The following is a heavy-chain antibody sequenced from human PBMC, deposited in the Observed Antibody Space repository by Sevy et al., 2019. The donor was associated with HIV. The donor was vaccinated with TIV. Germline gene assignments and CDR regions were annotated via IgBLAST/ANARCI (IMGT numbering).Heavy chain of an antibody. J-gene: IGHJ4*02. CDR1: EFNFGIYW. CDR3: ASQAPYFDN. V-gene: IGHV3-7*01. Sequence: GGSLRLSCAASEFNFGIYWMSWVRQAPGKGLEYVANIKQDGSQRYYVDSVRGRFTISRDNAENSLFLEMNSLRDEETAVYYCASQAPYFDNWGPGTQVTVSS. D-gene: IGHD6-6*01. CDR2: IKQDGSQR.